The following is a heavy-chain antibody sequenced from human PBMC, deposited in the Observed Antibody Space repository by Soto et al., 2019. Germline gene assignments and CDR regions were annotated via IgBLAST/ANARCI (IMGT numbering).Heavy chain of an antibody. CDR2: ISLYSDGT. CDR3: ARVVLGAGAWFGP. V-gene: IGHV1-18*01. D-gene: IGHD2-2*01. J-gene: IGHJ5*02. CDR1: GYTLSNYG. Sequence: QVQLVQSGGEVKRPGASVKVSCKTSGYTLSNYGITWVRQAPGQPLEWLGWISLYSDGTNYAQKYQGRVSMTTDTSTTTADMELRSLRSDDTGVYYCARVVLGAGAWFGPWGQGTLVTVSS.